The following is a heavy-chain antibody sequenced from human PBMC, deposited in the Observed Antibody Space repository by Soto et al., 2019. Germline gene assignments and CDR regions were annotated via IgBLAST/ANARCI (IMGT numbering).Heavy chain of an antibody. CDR1: GYSFTSYW. Sequence: GESLKISCKGSGYSFTSYWTGWVRQMPGKGLEWMGIIYPGDSDTRYSPSFQGQVTISADKSISTAYLQWSSLKASDTAMYYCARWSAAGTHYYYYGMDVWGQGTTVTVSS. CDR3: ARWSAAGTHYYYYGMDV. D-gene: IGHD6-13*01. CDR2: IYPGDSDT. J-gene: IGHJ6*02. V-gene: IGHV5-51*01.